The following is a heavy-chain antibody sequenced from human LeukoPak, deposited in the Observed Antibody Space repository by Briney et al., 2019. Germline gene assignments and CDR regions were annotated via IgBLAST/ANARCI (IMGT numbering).Heavy chain of an antibody. J-gene: IGHJ4*02. Sequence: SETLSLTCAVYGGSFSGYYWSWIRQPPGKGLEWIGEINHSGSTNYNPSLKSRVTISVDTSKNQFSLTLSPVTAADTAVYYCARVGFTMIVLWGQGTLVTVSS. D-gene: IGHD3-22*01. CDR3: ARVGFTMIVL. CDR1: GGSFSGYY. V-gene: IGHV4-34*01. CDR2: INHSGST.